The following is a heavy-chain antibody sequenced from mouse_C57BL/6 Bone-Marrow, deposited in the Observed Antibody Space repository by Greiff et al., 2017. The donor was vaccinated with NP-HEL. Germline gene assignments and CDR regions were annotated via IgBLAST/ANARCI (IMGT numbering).Heavy chain of an antibody. CDR3: TRWGTYGNGVAY. V-gene: IGHV1-15*01. Sequence: QVQLQQPGAELVRPGASVTLSCKASGYTFTDYEMHWVKQTPVHGLEWIGAIDPETGGTAYNQKFKGKAILTADKSSSTAYMELRSLTSEDSAVYYCTRWGTYGNGVAYWGQGTLVTVSA. J-gene: IGHJ3*01. CDR2: IDPETGGT. CDR1: GYTFTDYE. D-gene: IGHD2-10*02.